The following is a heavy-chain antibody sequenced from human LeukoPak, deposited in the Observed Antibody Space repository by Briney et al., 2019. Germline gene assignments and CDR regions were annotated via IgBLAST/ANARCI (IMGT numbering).Heavy chain of an antibody. V-gene: IGHV7-4-1*02. CDR1: GYTFTNYV. D-gene: IGHD6-13*01. J-gene: IGHJ4*02. CDR3: ARVGAAAWRGGYFDY. CDR2: IHTNTGSP. Sequence: ASVKVSCKASGYTFTNYVMSWVRQAPGQGLEWMGWIHTNTGSPTYAQGFTGRFVFSLDTSVSTAYLQISSLKAEGTAVYYCARVGAAAWRGGYFDYWGQGTLVTVSS.